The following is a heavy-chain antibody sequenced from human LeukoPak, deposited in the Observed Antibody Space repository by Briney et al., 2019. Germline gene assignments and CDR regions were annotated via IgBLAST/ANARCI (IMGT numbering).Heavy chain of an antibody. J-gene: IGHJ5*02. D-gene: IGHD2-2*01. Sequence: PSETLSLTCAFHGGSFSGYYWSWIRQPPGKGLEWFGEINHSGSTNYNPSLKSRVTISVDTSKNQFSLKLSSVTAADTAVYYCARWRVPAARGNCFDPWGQGTLVTVSS. CDR3: ARWRVPAARGNCFDP. CDR2: INHSGST. V-gene: IGHV4-34*01. CDR1: GGSFSGYY.